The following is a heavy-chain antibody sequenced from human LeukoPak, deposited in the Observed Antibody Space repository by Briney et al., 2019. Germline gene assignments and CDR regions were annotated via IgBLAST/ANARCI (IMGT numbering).Heavy chain of an antibody. CDR3: ARDQKYYDILTGQLGYYFDY. J-gene: IGHJ4*02. Sequence: ASVKVSCKASGYTFTSYGISWVRRAPGQGLEWGGWISAYNGNTNYAQKLQGRVTMTTDTSTSTAYMELRSLRSDDTAVYYCARDQKYYDILTGQLGYYFDYWGQGTLVTVSS. D-gene: IGHD3-9*01. CDR2: ISAYNGNT. CDR1: GYTFTSYG. V-gene: IGHV1-18*01.